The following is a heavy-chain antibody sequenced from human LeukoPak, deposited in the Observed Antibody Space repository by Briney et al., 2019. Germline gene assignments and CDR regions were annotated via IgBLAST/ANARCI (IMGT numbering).Heavy chain of an antibody. CDR1: GFTFSSYS. Sequence: GGSLRLSCAASGFTFSSYSMNWVRQAPGKGLEWVSSISSSSSYIYYADSVKGRFTISRDNAKNSLYLQMNSLRAEDTALYYCAKGLLYYDSSGYSAFDIWGQGTMVTVSS. J-gene: IGHJ3*02. CDR2: ISSSSSYI. V-gene: IGHV3-21*04. D-gene: IGHD3-22*01. CDR3: AKGLLYYDSSGYSAFDI.